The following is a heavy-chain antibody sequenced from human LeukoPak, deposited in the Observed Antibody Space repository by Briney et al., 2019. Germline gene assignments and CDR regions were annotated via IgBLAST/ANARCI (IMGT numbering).Heavy chain of an antibody. V-gene: IGHV4-59*01. J-gene: IGHJ4*02. CDR3: AKRAYGSGSYPYFVDY. D-gene: IGHD3-10*01. Sequence: SETLSLTCTVSGGSISSYYWSWIRQPPGKGLEWIVYIYYSGSTNYNPSLKSRVTISVDTSKNQFSLKLSSVTAADTAVYYCAKRAYGSGSYPYFVDYWGQGTLVTVSS. CDR1: GGSISSYY. CDR2: IYYSGST.